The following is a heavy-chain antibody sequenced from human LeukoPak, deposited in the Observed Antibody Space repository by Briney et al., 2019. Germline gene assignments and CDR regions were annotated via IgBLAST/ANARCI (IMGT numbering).Heavy chain of an antibody. V-gene: IGHV4-59*01. D-gene: IGHD5-18*01. CDR2: IFYTGST. Sequence: PSETLSLTCTVSGGSISSYYWSWIRQPPGKGLEWIGYIFYTGSTNYNPSLKSRVTIAVDPSKNQFSLKLSSVTAADTAVYYCASGYSYGGWDYWGQGTLVTVSS. J-gene: IGHJ4*02. CDR1: GGSISSYY. CDR3: ASGYSYGGWDY.